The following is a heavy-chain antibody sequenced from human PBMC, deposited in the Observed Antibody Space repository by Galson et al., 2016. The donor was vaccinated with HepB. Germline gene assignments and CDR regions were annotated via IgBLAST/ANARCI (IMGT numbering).Heavy chain of an antibody. CDR3: ARDPRKIRYQLLELYYYYHAMDV. CDR1: GYTFTTYG. J-gene: IGHJ6*02. V-gene: IGHV1-18*01. Sequence: SVKVSCKASGYTFTTYGISWVRQAPGQGLEWMGWISAYNGNTNYAQKLQGRVTMTTDTSTSTAYMELRSLRSDDTAVYYCARDPRKIRYQLLELYYYYHAMDVWGQGTTVTVSS. D-gene: IGHD2-2*01. CDR2: ISAYNGNT.